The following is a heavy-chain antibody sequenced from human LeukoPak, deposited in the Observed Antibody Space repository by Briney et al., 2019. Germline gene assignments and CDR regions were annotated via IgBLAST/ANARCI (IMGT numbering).Heavy chain of an antibody. CDR2: INPNSGGT. J-gene: IGHJ6*02. CDR3: ARDTRLLWFGELSYGMDV. D-gene: IGHD3-10*01. CDR1: GYTFTGYY. V-gene: IGHV1-2*02. Sequence: ASVKVSCKASGYTFTGYYMHWVRQAPGQGLEWIGWINPNSGGTNYAQKFQGRVTMTRDTSISTAYMELSRLRSDDTAVYYCARDTRLLWFGELSYGMDVWGQGTTVTVSS.